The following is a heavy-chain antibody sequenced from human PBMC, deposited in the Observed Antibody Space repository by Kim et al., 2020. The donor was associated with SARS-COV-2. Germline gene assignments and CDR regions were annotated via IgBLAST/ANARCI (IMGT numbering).Heavy chain of an antibody. D-gene: IGHD3-3*01. CDR2: IYYSGST. V-gene: IGHV4-39*01. J-gene: IGHJ3*01. Sequence: SETLSLTCTVSGGSISSSSYYWGWIRQPPGKGLEWIGSIYYSGSTYYNPSLKSRVTISVDTSKNQFSLKLSSVTAADTAVYYCARQIYREELTIFGLITEYDAFDLWGQGTSGTVSS. CDR1: GGSISSSSYY. CDR3: ARQIYREELTIFGLITEYDAFDL.